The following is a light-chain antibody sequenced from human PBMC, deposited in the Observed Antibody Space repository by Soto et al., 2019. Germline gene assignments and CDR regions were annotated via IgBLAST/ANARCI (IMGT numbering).Light chain of an antibody. Sequence: DLPMTQSPSSLTASVGDRVTISCRASQGFSNSLAWYQQKPGKVPTLLIYGASILQSGVPSRFSGSGSGTEFTLTISSLQPEDVATYYCQKYDSAPLTFGGGTKVEIK. J-gene: IGKJ4*01. V-gene: IGKV1-27*01. CDR3: QKYDSAPLT. CDR2: GAS. CDR1: QGFSNS.